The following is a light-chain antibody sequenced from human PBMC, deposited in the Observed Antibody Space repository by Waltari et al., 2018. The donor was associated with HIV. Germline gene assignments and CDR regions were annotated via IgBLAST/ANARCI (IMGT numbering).Light chain of an antibody. Sequence: SYVLTQPPSVSVAPGQTARITCGGNNIAATKNVPWYPLNHGQAPVVVLYDDGARPSGIPDRFSGSSSGDTATLTISRAEAGDEADYYCQVWDGRGDPVIFGGGTKLAVV. CDR2: DDG. CDR1: NIAATKN. CDR3: QVWDGRGDPVI. J-gene: IGLJ2*01. V-gene: IGLV3-21*02.